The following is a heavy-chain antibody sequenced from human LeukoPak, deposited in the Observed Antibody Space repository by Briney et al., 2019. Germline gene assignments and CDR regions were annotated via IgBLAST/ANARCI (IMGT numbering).Heavy chain of an antibody. CDR2: INPNTGAT. Sequence: ASVKVSCKASGYTFTAYYLHWVRQAPGQGLEWMGWINPNTGATNYAQKFQGRVTMTRDTSINTAYLDLSSLTSGDTALYYCARDDNFQFDSWGQGTLVTVSS. CDR1: GYTFTAYY. J-gene: IGHJ4*02. CDR3: ARDDNFQFDS. V-gene: IGHV1-2*02. D-gene: IGHD1-1*01.